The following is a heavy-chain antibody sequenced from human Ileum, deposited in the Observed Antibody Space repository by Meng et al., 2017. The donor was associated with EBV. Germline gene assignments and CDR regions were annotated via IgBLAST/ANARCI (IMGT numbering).Heavy chain of an antibody. V-gene: IGHV4-30-4*01. Sequence: QVQLHGSGPGLVKPSQTLSLTCTVSGGSISSSNYYWSWIRQPPGKGLEWSGHIYNSGSTYYNPSLKSRITISVDTSKNQFSLKLSSVTAADTAVYYCARGQKGYFDLWGRGTLVNRLL. CDR1: GGSISSSNYY. J-gene: IGHJ2*01. CDR3: ARGQKGYFDL. CDR2: IYNSGST.